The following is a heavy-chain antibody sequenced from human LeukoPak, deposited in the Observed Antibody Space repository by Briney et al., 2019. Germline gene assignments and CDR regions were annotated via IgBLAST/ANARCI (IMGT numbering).Heavy chain of an antibody. J-gene: IGHJ4*02. D-gene: IGHD4-23*01. V-gene: IGHV3-23*01. CDR1: GFTFSSYA. Sequence: GGSLRLSCAASGFTFSSYAMTWVRQAPGKGLEWVSGISGSGGSTYYVDSVKGRFTISRDNSMNTLYLQMNSLRAEDTAVYYCARGDYGGDYFDYWGQGTLVTVSS. CDR2: ISGSGGST. CDR3: ARGDYGGDYFDY.